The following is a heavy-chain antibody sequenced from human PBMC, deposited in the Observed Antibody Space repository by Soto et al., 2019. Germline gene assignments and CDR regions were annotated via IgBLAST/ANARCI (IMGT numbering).Heavy chain of an antibody. CDR2: ISYSGNT. J-gene: IGHJ4*02. V-gene: IGHV4-59*01. CDR1: GGSIISGY. Sequence: SETLSLTCTVSGGSIISGYWSWSRQPPGKGLEWIGYISYSGNTNYNPSLKSRVTMSVDTPKNQFSLRLSSVTTADTAVYYCAGLRGYAGSPIDYWGQGTLVTVSS. D-gene: IGHD2-15*01. CDR3: AGLRGYAGSPIDY.